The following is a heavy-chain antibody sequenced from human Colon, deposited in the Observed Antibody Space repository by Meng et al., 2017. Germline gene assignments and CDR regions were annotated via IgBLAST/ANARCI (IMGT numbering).Heavy chain of an antibody. Sequence: QVRLVQAGDEVKKPGASVKVSCKASGYTFTAYDISWVRQATGQGPEWLGWVTPKSGSTVYAPKFQGRVTMTRNTSISTAYLELTNLRSEDTAMYYCATIRGFLYGYSDDWGQGTLVTVSS. J-gene: IGHJ4*02. D-gene: IGHD3-10*01. CDR1: GYTFTAYD. CDR2: VTPKSGST. V-gene: IGHV1-8*02. CDR3: ATIRGFLYGYSDD.